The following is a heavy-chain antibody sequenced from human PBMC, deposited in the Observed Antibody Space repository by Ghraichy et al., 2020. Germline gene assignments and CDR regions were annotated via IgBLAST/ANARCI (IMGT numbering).Heavy chain of an antibody. Sequence: QTLSLTCTFSGFSLTTTRVRVGWIRQLPGKALEWLARIDWDDDKFYTTSLKTRLTISKDTSKNQVVLTMTNMAPVDTATYYCARIGYCSSTSCAFDYWGQGTLVTVSS. J-gene: IGHJ4*02. V-gene: IGHV2-70*04. D-gene: IGHD2-2*01. CDR1: GFSLTTTRVR. CDR2: IDWDDDK. CDR3: ARIGYCSSTSCAFDY.